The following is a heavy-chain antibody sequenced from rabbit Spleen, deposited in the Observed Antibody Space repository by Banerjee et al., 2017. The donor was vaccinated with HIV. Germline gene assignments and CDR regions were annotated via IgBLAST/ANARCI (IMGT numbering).Heavy chain of an antibody. V-gene: IGHV1S45*01. CDR3: AGGYNL. Sequence: QEQLEESGGGLVKPEGSLTLTCKASGFSFSSEYYMCWVRQAPGKGLEWIACIDAGSSGITYYASWAKGRFTISKTSSTAVTLQMTSLTAADTATYFCAGGYNLWGPGTLVTVS. J-gene: IGHJ4*01. CDR1: GFSFSSEYY. CDR2: IDAGSSGIT.